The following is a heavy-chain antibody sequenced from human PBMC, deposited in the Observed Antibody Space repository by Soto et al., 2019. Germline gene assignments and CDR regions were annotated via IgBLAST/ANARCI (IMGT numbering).Heavy chain of an antibody. CDR3: APFTRDTTLVPISY. V-gene: IGHV3-23*01. Sequence: PGGSLRLSCAASGFTFSSYAMSWVRQAPGQGLEWVSSISGIDGSTSYANSVKGRFTISRDNSKNTLFLQMNSLRAEDTAVYYCAPFTRDTTLVPISYWGQGTPVTVSS. D-gene: IGHD1-1*01. CDR2: ISGIDGST. CDR1: GFTFSSYA. J-gene: IGHJ4*02.